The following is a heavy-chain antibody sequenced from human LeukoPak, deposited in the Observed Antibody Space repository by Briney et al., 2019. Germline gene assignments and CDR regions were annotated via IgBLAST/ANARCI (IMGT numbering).Heavy chain of an antibody. CDR3: AKEPRVVTAIADY. CDR1: GFTFSNYG. D-gene: IGHD2-21*02. V-gene: IGHV3-30*18. CDR2: ISYDGSNK. Sequence: GGSLRLSCAASGFTFSNYGMHWVRPAPGKGLVWVAVISYDGSNKYYADSVKGRFTISRDNSKNTLYLQMNSLRAEDTAVYYCAKEPRVVTAIADYWGQGTLVTVSS. J-gene: IGHJ4*02.